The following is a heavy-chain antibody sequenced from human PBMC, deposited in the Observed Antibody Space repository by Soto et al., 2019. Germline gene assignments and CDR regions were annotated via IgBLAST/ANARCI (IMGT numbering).Heavy chain of an antibody. V-gene: IGHV1-69*06. D-gene: IGHD6-13*01. CDR3: ARVDSSSWYVLYYYYYGMDV. Sequence: SVKVSCKASGGTFSSYAISWVRQAPGQGLEWMGGIIPIFGTANYAQKFQGRVTITADKSTSTAYMGLSSLRSEDTAVYYCARVDSSSWYVLYYYYYGMDVWGQGTTVTVSS. CDR1: GGTFSSYA. J-gene: IGHJ6*02. CDR2: IIPIFGTA.